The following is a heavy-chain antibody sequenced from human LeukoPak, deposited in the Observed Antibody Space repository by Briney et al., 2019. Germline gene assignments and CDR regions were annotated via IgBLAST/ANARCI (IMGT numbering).Heavy chain of an antibody. Sequence: ASVKVSCKAFGYTFTSNYMHWVRQAPGQGPEWMGVISPSGGSTTYAQKFQGRVTITADESTSTAYMELSSLRPEDTAVYYCARDARHRYCSSSSCYRGWLDPWGQGTPVTVSS. V-gene: IGHV1-46*01. D-gene: IGHD2-2*01. CDR1: GYTFTSNY. J-gene: IGHJ5*02. CDR3: ARDARHRYCSSSSCYRGWLDP. CDR2: ISPSGGST.